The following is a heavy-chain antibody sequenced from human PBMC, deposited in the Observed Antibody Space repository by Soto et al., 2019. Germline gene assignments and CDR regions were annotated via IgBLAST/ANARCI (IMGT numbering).Heavy chain of an antibody. CDR2: INAGNGNT. V-gene: IGHV1-3*01. D-gene: IGHD3-22*01. CDR1: GYTFTSYA. Sequence: QVQLVQSGAEVKKPGASVKVSCKASGYTFTSYAMHWVRQAPGQRLGWMGWINAGNGNTKYSQKFQGRVTITRDTSASTAYMELSSLRSEYTAVYDCARTSGYYLYDDWGQGTLVTVSS. J-gene: IGHJ4*02. CDR3: ARTSGYYLYDD.